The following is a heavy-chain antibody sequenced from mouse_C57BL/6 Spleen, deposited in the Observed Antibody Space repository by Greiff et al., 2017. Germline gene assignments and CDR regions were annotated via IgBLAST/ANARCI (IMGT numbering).Heavy chain of an antibody. CDR1: GYSFTSYY. V-gene: IGHV1-66*01. CDR2: IYPGSGNT. Sequence: QVQLKQSGPELVKPGASVKISCKASGYSFTSYYIHWVKQRPGQGLEWIGWIYPGSGNTKYNEKFKGKATLTADTSSSTAYMQLSSLTSEDSAVYYCARDYSNAFAYWGQGTLVTVSA. J-gene: IGHJ3*01. CDR3: ARDYSNAFAY. D-gene: IGHD2-5*01.